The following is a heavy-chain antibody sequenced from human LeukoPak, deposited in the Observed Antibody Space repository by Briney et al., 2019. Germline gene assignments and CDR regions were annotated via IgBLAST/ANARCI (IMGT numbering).Heavy chain of an antibody. V-gene: IGHV1-69*13. Sequence: ASVKVSCKASGGTFSSYAISWVRQAPGQGLEWMGGIIPIFGTANYAQKFQGRVTITADESTSTAYMELSSLRSEDTAVYYCARDYYDSSGYLWYFDLWGRGTLVTVSS. CDR2: IIPIFGTA. CDR1: GGTFSSYA. J-gene: IGHJ2*01. CDR3: ARDYYDSSGYLWYFDL. D-gene: IGHD3-22*01.